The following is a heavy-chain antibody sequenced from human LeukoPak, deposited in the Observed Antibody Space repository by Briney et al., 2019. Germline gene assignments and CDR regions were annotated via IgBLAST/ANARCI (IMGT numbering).Heavy chain of an antibody. CDR3: AKYSYGSGTSFYP. Sequence: GGSLRLSCAATGFTFSDYWMSWVRQAPGKGLEWVANIKTDGSEKHYADSVKGRFTISRDNAKNSLFLQMTSLRDEDTAVFYCAKYSYGSGTSFYPWGQGTLVTVPS. CDR1: GFTFSDYW. J-gene: IGHJ5*02. CDR2: IKTDGSEK. D-gene: IGHD3-10*01. V-gene: IGHV3-7*01.